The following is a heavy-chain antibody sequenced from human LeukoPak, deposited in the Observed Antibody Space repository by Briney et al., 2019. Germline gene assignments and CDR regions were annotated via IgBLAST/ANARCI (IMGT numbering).Heavy chain of an antibody. CDR2: ISYDGSNK. Sequence: GRPLRLSCAASGFTFSSYGMHWVRQAPGKGLEWVAVISYDGSNKYYADSVEGRFTISRDNSKNTLYLQMNSLRAEDTAVYYCAKSDSGWPNYFDYWGQGTLVTVSS. D-gene: IGHD6-19*01. V-gene: IGHV3-30*18. CDR3: AKSDSGWPNYFDY. CDR1: GFTFSSYG. J-gene: IGHJ4*02.